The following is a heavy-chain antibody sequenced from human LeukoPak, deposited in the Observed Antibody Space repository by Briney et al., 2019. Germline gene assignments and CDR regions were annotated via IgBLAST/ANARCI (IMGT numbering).Heavy chain of an antibody. J-gene: IGHJ6*03. Sequence: SETLSLSCAVYGGSFSGYHWTWARQSPGMGLEWIGEINPSGRTNYNPSLKSRVIISVDTSKNQFSLRLSSGTAAGTAVYYCARALTFPDFYYYMDVWGEGTTATVSS. CDR1: GGSFSGYH. V-gene: IGHV4-34*01. D-gene: IGHD2/OR15-2a*01. CDR3: ARALTFPDFYYYMDV. CDR2: INPSGRT.